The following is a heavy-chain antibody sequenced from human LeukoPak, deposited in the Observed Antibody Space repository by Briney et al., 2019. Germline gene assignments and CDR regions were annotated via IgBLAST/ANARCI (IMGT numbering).Heavy chain of an antibody. D-gene: IGHD2-15*01. CDR1: GFTFSNYY. CDR2: ISGSGDT. J-gene: IGHJ4*02. Sequence: PGGSLRLSCAASGFTFSNYYMSWIRQAPGKGLEWVSYISGSGDTNYADSVKGRFTISRDNSKNTLYLQMNSLRAEDTAVYYCAKTSVGEGRIIGSGYFDNWGQGTLVTVSS. CDR3: AKTSVGEGRIIGSGYFDN. V-gene: IGHV3-11*03.